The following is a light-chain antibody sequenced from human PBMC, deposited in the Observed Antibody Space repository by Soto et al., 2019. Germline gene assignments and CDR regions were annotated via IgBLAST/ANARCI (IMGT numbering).Light chain of an antibody. Sequence: EIVLTQSPGTLSLSPGERATLLCRASQTISSTFLAWYQQKPGQAPRLLIYGASSRATGIPDRFSGSGSRTDFTLTISRLEPEDFAVYYCQQFGSSPTFGGGTKVEIK. CDR3: QQFGSSPT. CDR2: GAS. J-gene: IGKJ4*01. CDR1: QTISSTF. V-gene: IGKV3-20*01.